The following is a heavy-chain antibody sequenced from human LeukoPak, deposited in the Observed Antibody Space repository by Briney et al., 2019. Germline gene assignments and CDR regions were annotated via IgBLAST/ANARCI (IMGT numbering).Heavy chain of an antibody. J-gene: IGHJ4*02. CDR1: GGSISSSSYY. CDR2: IYYSGST. D-gene: IGHD3-16*02. CDR3: ARDGGLSAPQRSGLRLGELSLPPDY. Sequence: PSETLSLTCTVSGGSISSSSYYWGWIRQPPGKGLEWIGSIYYSGSTYYNPSLKSRVTISVDTSKNQFSLKLSSVTAADTAVYYCARDGGLSAPQRSGLRLGELSLPPDYWGQGTLVTVSS. V-gene: IGHV4-39*07.